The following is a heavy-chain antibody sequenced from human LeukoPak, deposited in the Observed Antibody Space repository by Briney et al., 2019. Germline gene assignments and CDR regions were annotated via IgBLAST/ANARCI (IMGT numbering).Heavy chain of an antibody. Sequence: SVKDSCKASGFTSTNFAVQWVRQARGQRLEWIGWIIVGSGATKCAQDFQERVTITRDLSTSTLYMELRSLTSEDTAVYYCAADLSNPRMGASYLDSWGQGTLVTVSS. CDR1: GFTSTNFA. J-gene: IGHJ4*02. V-gene: IGHV1-58*01. CDR3: AADLSNPRMGASYLDS. CDR2: IIVGSGAT. D-gene: IGHD3-16*01.